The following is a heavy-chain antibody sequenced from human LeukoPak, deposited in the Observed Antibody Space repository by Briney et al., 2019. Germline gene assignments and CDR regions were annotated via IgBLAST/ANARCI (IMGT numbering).Heavy chain of an antibody. V-gene: IGHV3-48*03. Sequence: GGSLRLSCAASGFTFSSYEMNWVRQAPGKGLEWVSYISSSGSTIYYADSVKGRFTISRDNAKNSLYLQMNSLRAEDTAVYYCARVRSGWYDAFDIWGQGTMVTVSS. J-gene: IGHJ3*02. D-gene: IGHD6-19*01. CDR1: GFTFSSYE. CDR3: ARVRSGWYDAFDI. CDR2: ISSSGSTI.